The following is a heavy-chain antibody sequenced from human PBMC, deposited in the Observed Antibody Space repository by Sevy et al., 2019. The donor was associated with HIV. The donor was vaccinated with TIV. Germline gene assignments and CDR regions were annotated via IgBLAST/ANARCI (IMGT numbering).Heavy chain of an antibody. CDR1: GFTFGSYA. V-gene: IGHV3-30-3*01. Sequence: GRSLRLSCAASGFTFGSYAMHWVRQAPGKGLEWLAFISYDGSRKYYADSVKGRFTISRDKSKNTLFMQVNSLRAEDTALYYCARERDRQALNVWGQGTMVTVSS. CDR2: ISYDGSRK. CDR3: ARERDRQALNV. J-gene: IGHJ3*01.